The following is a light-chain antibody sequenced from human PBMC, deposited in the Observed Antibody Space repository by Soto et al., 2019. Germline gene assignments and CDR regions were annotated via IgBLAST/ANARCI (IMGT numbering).Light chain of an antibody. V-gene: IGKV1-39*01. J-gene: IGKJ1*01. CDR3: QQSYSTRWT. Sequence: DIPMTQSPSSLSASVGDRVTNTCRASQSISIYLNWYQQKPGKAPKLLIYAASSLQSGVPSRFSGSGSGTDFTLTISSLQHEDFATYYCQQSYSTRWTFGQGTKVDIK. CDR2: AAS. CDR1: QSISIY.